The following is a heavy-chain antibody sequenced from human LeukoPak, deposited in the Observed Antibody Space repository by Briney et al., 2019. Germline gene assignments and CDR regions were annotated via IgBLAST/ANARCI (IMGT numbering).Heavy chain of an antibody. CDR1: GFTFSDYY. CDR3: ARGTAAGGSDAFDI. V-gene: IGHV3-11*04. D-gene: IGHD2-21*02. J-gene: IGHJ3*02. CDR2: ITYSGTTI. Sequence: GGSLRLSCAASGFTFSDYYMSWIRQSPGKGLEWVSYITYSGTTIYYADSVKGRFTISRDNAKSSLYLQMNSLRAEDTAVYYCARGTAAGGSDAFDIWGQGTMVTVSS.